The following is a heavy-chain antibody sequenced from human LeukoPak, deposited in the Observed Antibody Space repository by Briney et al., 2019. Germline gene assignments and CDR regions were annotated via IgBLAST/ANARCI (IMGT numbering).Heavy chain of an antibody. J-gene: IGHJ4*02. CDR2: ISGSGGTT. D-gene: IGHD6-19*01. CDR1: GFTLSSYA. Sequence: GGSLRLSCAASGFTLSSYAMSWVRQAPGKGLEWVSGISGSGGTTYYADSVKGRFIISRDNSKNTLYLQMNSLRAEDTAIYYCAKLPDIVVTGAFDCWGQGTLVTVYS. CDR3: AKLPDIVVTGAFDC. V-gene: IGHV3-23*01.